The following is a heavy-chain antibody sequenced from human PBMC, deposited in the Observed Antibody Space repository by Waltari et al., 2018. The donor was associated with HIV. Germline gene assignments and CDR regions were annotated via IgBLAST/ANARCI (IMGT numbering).Heavy chain of an antibody. Sequence: EVQLVESGGGLVKPGGSLRLSCAASGFTFSSYSMNWVRQAPGKGLEWVSSISSSSSYIYYADSVKGRFTSSRDNAKNSLYLQMNSLRAEDTAVYYCARDITYGSGSSPMVFDYWGQGTLVTVSS. CDR1: GFTFSSYS. CDR2: ISSSSSYI. J-gene: IGHJ4*02. CDR3: ARDITYGSGSSPMVFDY. D-gene: IGHD3-10*01. V-gene: IGHV3-21*01.